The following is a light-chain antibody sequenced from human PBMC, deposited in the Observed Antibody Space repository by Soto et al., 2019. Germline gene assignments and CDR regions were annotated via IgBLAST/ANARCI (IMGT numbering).Light chain of an antibody. CDR2: KAS. V-gene: IGKV1-5*03. CDR3: QQYNAYPWT. J-gene: IGKJ1*01. CDR1: QSITSW. Sequence: DIQMTQSPSTLSASVGERVTITCRASQSITSWLAWYQQKPGKAPKLLIYKASTLESGVPSNFSGSGSGTEFSLTISSLQPEDFATYYCQQYNAYPWTFGQGTKV.